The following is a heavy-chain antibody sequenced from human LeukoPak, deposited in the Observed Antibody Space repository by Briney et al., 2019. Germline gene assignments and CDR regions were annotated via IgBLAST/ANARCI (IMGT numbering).Heavy chain of an antibody. Sequence: GGSLRLSCAASGFTFSTYGMSWVRQAPGMRLEWVSGISDTGSKTYYAESVKGRVTISRDNSKNTLSLQMNSLRAEDTALYYCAKRVSYSSSSVYFDSWGQGTLVTVSS. CDR3: AKRVSYSSSSVYFDS. V-gene: IGHV3-23*01. CDR2: ISDTGSKT. D-gene: IGHD6-6*01. J-gene: IGHJ4*02. CDR1: GFTFSTYG.